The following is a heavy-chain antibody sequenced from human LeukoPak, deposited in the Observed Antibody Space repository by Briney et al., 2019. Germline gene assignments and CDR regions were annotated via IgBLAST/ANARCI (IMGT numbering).Heavy chain of an antibody. V-gene: IGHV1-69*05. CDR1: RGTFSSYA. J-gene: IGHJ3*02. CDR3: SRARVPSLVGATGASAFDI. Sequence: SVKVSCKASRGTFSSYAISWVRQAPGQGLEWMGGIIPIFGTANYAQKFQGRVTITTDESTSTAYMELSSLRAEETAVYYCSRARVPSLVGATGASAFDIWGQGTMVAVSS. D-gene: IGHD1-26*01. CDR2: IIPIFGTA.